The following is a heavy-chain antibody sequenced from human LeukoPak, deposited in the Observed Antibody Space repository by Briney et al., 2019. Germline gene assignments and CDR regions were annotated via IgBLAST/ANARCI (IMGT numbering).Heavy chain of an antibody. Sequence: GGSLRLSCVASGFTFSSYWMHWVRQDPRKGLVWVSRINGDGRNINYADSVRGRFTISRDNAKNTLYLQMDSLRAEDTAVYYCAKPPGENNFWIQYDNWGQGTLVTVSS. D-gene: IGHD3-3*01. J-gene: IGHJ4*02. CDR2: INGDGRNI. V-gene: IGHV3-74*01. CDR1: GFTFSSYW. CDR3: AKPPGENNFWIQYDN.